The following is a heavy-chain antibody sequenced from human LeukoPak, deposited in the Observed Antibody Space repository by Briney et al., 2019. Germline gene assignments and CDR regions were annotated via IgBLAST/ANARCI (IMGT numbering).Heavy chain of an antibody. CDR3: TTVSYCGGDCSEYFQH. Sequence: GGSLRLSCAASGFNFNNAWMSWVRQAPGKGLEWVGRMKSKDAGGTTDYAAPVKGRFTISRDDSKNTLYLQMNSLKTEDTAVYYCTTVSYCGGDCSEYFQHWGQGTLVTVPS. CDR2: MKSKDAGGTT. D-gene: IGHD2-21*02. V-gene: IGHV3-15*01. J-gene: IGHJ1*01. CDR1: GFNFNNAW.